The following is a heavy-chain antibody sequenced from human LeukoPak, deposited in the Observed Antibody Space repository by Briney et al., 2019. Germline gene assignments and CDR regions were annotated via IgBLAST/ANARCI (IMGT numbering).Heavy chain of an antibody. J-gene: IGHJ4*02. Sequence: GGSLRLSCAASGFTFSSYGMHWVRQAPGEGLEWVAYIYSDAINTKYADSVKGRFTISRDNSKNTLYLQMNSLRAEDTAVYYCAKDLRVAAAGTPDYWGQGTLVTASS. CDR2: IYSDAINT. D-gene: IGHD6-13*01. CDR1: GFTFSSYG. V-gene: IGHV3-30*02. CDR3: AKDLRVAAAGTPDY.